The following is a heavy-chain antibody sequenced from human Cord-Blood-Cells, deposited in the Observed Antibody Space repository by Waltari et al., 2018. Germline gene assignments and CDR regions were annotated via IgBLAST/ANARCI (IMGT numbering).Heavy chain of an antibody. CDR3: ERDSSRFSRHIGSRAFDS. CDR2: INPNSGGT. Sequence: VDLVRPGAGVKKPGASVKVSCMHSGYTLTGSYMQWVRTDHGHWLEWMGRINPNSGGTNYAQKFQGRVTMTRDTSISTAYMELSRLRSDDSAVYYCERDSSRFSRHIGSRAFDSWGQRTMVPVSS. V-gene: IGHV1-2*06. CDR1: GYTLTGSY. D-gene: IGHD5-12*01. J-gene: IGHJ3*02.